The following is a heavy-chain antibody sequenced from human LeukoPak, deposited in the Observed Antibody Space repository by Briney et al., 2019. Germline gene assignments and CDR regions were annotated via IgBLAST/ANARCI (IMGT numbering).Heavy chain of an antibody. CDR2: MNPNSGNT. D-gene: IGHD6-13*01. CDR3: ASDSSSWYIFDY. V-gene: IGHV1-8*02. Sequence: ASVKVSCKASGYTFTSYDINWVRQATGQGLEWMGWMNPNSGNTGYAQKFQGRVTMTRDMSTSTVYMELSSLRSEDTAVYYCASDSSSWYIFDYWGQGTLVTVSS. J-gene: IGHJ4*02. CDR1: GYTFTSYD.